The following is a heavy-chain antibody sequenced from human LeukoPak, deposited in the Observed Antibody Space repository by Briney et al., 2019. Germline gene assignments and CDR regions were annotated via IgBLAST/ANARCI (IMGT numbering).Heavy chain of an antibody. Sequence: ASVKVSCKASGYTFTGYYMHWVRQAPGQGLEWMGWIHPNSGGTKYAQRFQGRVTVTRDTSISTVYMELSRLRSDDTAVYYCAADWNGFDYWGQGTLVTVSS. D-gene: IGHD1-1*01. J-gene: IGHJ4*02. CDR2: IHPNSGGT. CDR3: AADWNGFDY. V-gene: IGHV1-2*02. CDR1: GYTFTGYY.